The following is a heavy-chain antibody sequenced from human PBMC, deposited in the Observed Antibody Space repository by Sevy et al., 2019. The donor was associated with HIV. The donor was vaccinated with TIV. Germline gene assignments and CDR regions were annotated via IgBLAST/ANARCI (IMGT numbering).Heavy chain of an antibody. V-gene: IGHV1-24*01. CDR1: GYTLTKLS. Sequence: ASVKVSCTVSGYTLTKLSMHWVRQAPGKGPEWLGTFDPEDGDPEDGETVYAQKFQDRVIMTDDISTDTAYMELSSLRSEDTAVYYCATTKDYYDSSGYPFDDWGQGTLVTVSS. CDR3: ATTKDYYDSSGYPFDD. J-gene: IGHJ4*02. CDR2: FDPEDGDPEDGET. D-gene: IGHD3-22*01.